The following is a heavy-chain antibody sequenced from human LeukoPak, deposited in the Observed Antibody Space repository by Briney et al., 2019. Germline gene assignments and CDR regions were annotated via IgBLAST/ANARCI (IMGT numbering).Heavy chain of an antibody. V-gene: IGHV4-31*03. J-gene: IGHJ3*02. Sequence: SQTLSLTCTVSGGSISSGGYYWSWIRQHPGRGLEWIGYIYYSGSTYYNPSLKSRLTISVDTSKNQFSLKLSSVTAADAAVYYCARDRPLDAFDIWGQGTMVTVSS. CDR3: ARDRPLDAFDI. CDR1: GGSISSGGYY. CDR2: IYYSGST.